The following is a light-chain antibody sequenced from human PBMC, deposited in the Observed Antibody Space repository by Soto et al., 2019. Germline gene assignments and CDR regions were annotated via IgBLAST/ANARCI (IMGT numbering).Light chain of an antibody. Sequence: QSALTQPASVSGSPGQSITISCTGTSSDVGGYNYDSWYQQHPGKAPKLMIYDVSNRPSGVSNRFSGSKSGNTASLTISGLQAEDEADYYCGSYTSSSTVIFGGGTKLTVL. CDR1: SSDVGGYNY. J-gene: IGLJ2*01. V-gene: IGLV2-14*03. CDR3: GSYTSSSTVI. CDR2: DVS.